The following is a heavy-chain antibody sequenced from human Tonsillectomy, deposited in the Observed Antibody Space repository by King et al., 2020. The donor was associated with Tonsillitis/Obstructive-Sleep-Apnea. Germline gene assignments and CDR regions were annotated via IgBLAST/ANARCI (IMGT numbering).Heavy chain of an antibody. CDR1: GGSITSGGNY. J-gene: IGHJ4*02. V-gene: IGHV4-31*03. CDR2: IYHSGNN. CDR3: VRVTGKVPIFDY. D-gene: IGHD3-9*01. Sequence: QLQESGPGLVKPSQTLSLTCTVCGGSITSGGNYWGWVRQHPGKGLEWIGHIYHSGNNYYNPSLKSRITMSVDASENQFSLKLTSVTAADTAVYYCVRVTGKVPIFDYWGQGTLVTVSS.